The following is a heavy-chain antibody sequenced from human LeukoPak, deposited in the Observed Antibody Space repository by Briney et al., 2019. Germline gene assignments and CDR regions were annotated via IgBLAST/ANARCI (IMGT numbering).Heavy chain of an antibody. CDR3: ARPSSYSYGGYYFDY. D-gene: IGHD5-18*01. Sequence: PGRSLRLSCAASGFTFSSYAMHWVRQAPGKGLEWVAVISYDGSNKYYADSVKGRFTISRDNSKNTLYLQMNSLRAEDTAVYYCARPSSYSYGGYYFDYWGQGTLVTVSS. J-gene: IGHJ4*02. CDR2: ISYDGSNK. V-gene: IGHV3-30-3*01. CDR1: GFTFSSYA.